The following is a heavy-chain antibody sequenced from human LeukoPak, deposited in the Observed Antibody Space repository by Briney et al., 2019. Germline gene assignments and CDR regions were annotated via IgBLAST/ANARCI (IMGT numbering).Heavy chain of an antibody. V-gene: IGHV5-51*01. Sequence: GECLKISCKGSGYSFTNYWIAWVRQMPGKGLEWMGIIYPSDSDTRYNPSFQGQVTISVDKSISTAYLRWSSLKASDTAMYYCARRADLTSTDYWGQGTLVTVSS. CDR3: ARRADLTSTDY. CDR2: IYPSDSDT. D-gene: IGHD3-9*01. J-gene: IGHJ4*02. CDR1: GYSFTNYW.